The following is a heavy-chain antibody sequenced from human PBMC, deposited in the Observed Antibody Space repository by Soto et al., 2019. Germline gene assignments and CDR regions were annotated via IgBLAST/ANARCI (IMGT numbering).Heavy chain of an antibody. CDR2: ISYDGSNK. CDR1: GFTFSSYA. D-gene: IGHD6-19*01. CDR3: AKGVPGIAVAGTGYFQH. J-gene: IGHJ1*01. V-gene: IGHV3-30*04. Sequence: WGSLRLSCAASGFTFSSYAMHRVRQAPGKGLEWVAVISYDGSNKYYADSVKGRFTISRDNSKNTLYLQMNSLRAEDTAVYYCAKGVPGIAVAGTGYFQHWGQGTLVTVSS.